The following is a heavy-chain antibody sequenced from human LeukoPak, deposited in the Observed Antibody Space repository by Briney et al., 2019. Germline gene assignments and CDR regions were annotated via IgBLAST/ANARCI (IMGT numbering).Heavy chain of an antibody. D-gene: IGHD2-8*01. CDR1: GDSFSAYY. V-gene: IGHV4-4*09. CDR2: IYSSGNT. CDR3: AIHTNVDISSFMDV. Sequence: SETLSLTCTVSGDSFSAYYWSWIRQPPGRGLERIGYIYSSGNTNYNPSLKSRVTMSVGTSKKQHSLKLTSVTAADTAVYYCAIHTNVDISSFMDVWGKGTTVTVSS. J-gene: IGHJ6*03.